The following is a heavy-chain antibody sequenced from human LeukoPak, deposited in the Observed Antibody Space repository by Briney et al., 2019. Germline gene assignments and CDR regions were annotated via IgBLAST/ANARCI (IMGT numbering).Heavy chain of an antibody. CDR2: IYHSGST. V-gene: IGHV4-38-2*02. CDR1: DYYISSGYY. CDR3: AREEVSGPDAFDI. J-gene: IGHJ3*02. Sequence: SETLSLTCTVSDYYISSGYYWGWIRQPPGKGLEWIGGIYHSGSTYYNPSLKSRVTISVDTSKNQFSLKLSSVTAADTAVYYCAREEVSGPDAFDIWGQGTMVTVSS. D-gene: IGHD6-19*01.